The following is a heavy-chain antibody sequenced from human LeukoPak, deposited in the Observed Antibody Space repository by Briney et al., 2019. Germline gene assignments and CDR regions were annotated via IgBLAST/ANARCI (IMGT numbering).Heavy chain of an antibody. CDR3: ARLADYDSSGYLSY. D-gene: IGHD3-22*01. V-gene: IGHV1-46*01. Sequence: GASVTVSCKSSGYTFTMYYMHWVRQAPGQGLEWMGIINPSGGSARYAQKFQGRVTMTRDTSTSTVYMEVSSLRSEDTAVYYCARLADYDSSGYLSYWGQGTLVTVSS. CDR1: GYTFTMYY. CDR2: INPSGGSA. J-gene: IGHJ4*02.